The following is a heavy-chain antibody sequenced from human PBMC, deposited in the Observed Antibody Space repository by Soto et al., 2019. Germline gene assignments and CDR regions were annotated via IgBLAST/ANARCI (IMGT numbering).Heavy chain of an antibody. V-gene: IGHV4-39*01. J-gene: IGHJ5*02. CDR1: GGSISSSSYY. CDR2: IYYSGST. Sequence: QLQLQESGPGLVKPSETLSLTCTVSGGSISSSSYYWGWIRQPPGKGLEWIGSIYYSGSTYYNPYLKSRVTISVDTSKNQFSLKLSSVTAADTAVYYCARQGIIVVVPAAIRWFDPWGQGTLVTVSS. CDR3: ARQGIIVVVPAAIRWFDP. D-gene: IGHD2-2*01.